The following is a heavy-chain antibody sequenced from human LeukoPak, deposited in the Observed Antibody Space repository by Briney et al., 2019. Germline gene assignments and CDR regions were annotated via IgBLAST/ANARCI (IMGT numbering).Heavy chain of an antibody. CDR2: ISGSCGST. V-gene: IGHV3-23*01. CDR1: GFTFSIYA. CDR3: AKGQQWLVRYYFDY. D-gene: IGHD6-19*01. Sequence: GGSLRLSCAASGFTFSIYAMSWVRQAPGEGLEWVSAISGSCGSTYYADSVKGRFTISRDNSKNTLYLQMNSLRAEDTAVYYCAKGQQWLVRYYFDYWGQGTLVTVSS. J-gene: IGHJ4*02.